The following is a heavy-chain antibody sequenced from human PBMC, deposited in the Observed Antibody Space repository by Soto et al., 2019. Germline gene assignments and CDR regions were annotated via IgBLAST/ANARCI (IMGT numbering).Heavy chain of an antibody. V-gene: IGHV4-4*07. CDR2: IYTSGST. D-gene: IGHD3-10*01. CDR3: ARGSYYGSGHQPTTDV. CDR1: GGSISSYY. Sequence: SETLSLTCTVSGGSISSYYWSWIRQAAGKGLEWIGRIYTSGSTNYNPSLKSRVTMSVDTSKNQFFLNVSAVTTADTAVYYCARGSYYGSGHQPTTDVWGQGTTVTSP. J-gene: IGHJ6*02.